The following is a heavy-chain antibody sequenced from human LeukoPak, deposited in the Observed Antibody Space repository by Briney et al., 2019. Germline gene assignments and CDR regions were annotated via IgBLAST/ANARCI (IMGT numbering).Heavy chain of an antibody. J-gene: IGHJ4*02. CDR2: IYYSGST. CDR1: GGSISSSSYY. CDR3: ARRRIRYDSSGYYYYFDY. V-gene: IGHV4-39*01. D-gene: IGHD3-22*01. Sequence: SETLSLTCTVSGGSISSSSYYWGWIRQPPGKGLEWIGSIYYSGSTYYNPSLKSRVTISVDTSKNQFSLKLSSVTAADTAVYYCARRRIRYDSSGYYYYFDYWGQGTLVTVPS.